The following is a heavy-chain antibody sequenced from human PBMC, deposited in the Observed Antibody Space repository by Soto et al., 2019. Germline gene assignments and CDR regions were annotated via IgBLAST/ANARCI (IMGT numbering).Heavy chain of an antibody. J-gene: IGHJ4*02. V-gene: IGHV3-53*01. D-gene: IGHD3-3*01. CDR1: GFTVSSNY. CDR3: AKGSDLWSRNMPRDSDY. Sequence: GGSLRLSCAASGFTVSSNYMSWVRQAPGKGLEWVSVIYSGGSTYYADSVKGRFTISRDNSKNTLYLQMNSLRVEDTATYYCAKGSDLWSRNMPRDSDYSGQGTLLTVSS. CDR2: IYSGGST.